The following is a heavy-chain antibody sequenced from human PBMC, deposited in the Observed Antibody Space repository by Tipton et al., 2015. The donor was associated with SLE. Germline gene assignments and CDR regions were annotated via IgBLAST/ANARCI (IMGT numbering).Heavy chain of an antibody. CDR1: GGSFSGYY. J-gene: IGHJ4*02. V-gene: IGHV4-34*01. CDR3: ARGLRSGVVGATPGY. CDR2: INHSGST. Sequence: LRLSCAVYGGSFSGYYWSLIRQPPGKGLEWIGEINHSGSTNYNPSLKSRVTISVDTSKNQFSLKLSSVTAADTAVYYCARGLRSGVVGATPGYWGQGTLVTVSS. D-gene: IGHD1-26*01.